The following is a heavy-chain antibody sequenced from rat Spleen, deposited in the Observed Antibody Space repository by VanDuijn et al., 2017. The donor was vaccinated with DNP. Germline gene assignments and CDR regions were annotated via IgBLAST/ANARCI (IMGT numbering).Heavy chain of an antibody. CDR1: GFSLTDYS. CDR3: ARAPTIAVFAY. Sequence: QVQLKESGPGLVQPSQTLSLTCTISGFSLTDYSVHWVRQPPGKGLEWMGRIQSGGSTDYNSALKSRLSISRDTSKDQVFLKMNSLQTEDTAIYFCARAPTIAVFAYWGQGTLITVSS. CDR2: IQSGGST. J-gene: IGHJ3*01. D-gene: IGHD1-2*01. V-gene: IGHV2-19*01.